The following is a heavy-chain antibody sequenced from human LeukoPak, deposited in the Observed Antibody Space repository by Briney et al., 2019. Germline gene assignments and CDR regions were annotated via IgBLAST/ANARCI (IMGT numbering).Heavy chain of an antibody. CDR1: GYTFTSYY. Sequence: ASVKVSCKASGYTFTSYYMHWVRQAPGQGLEWMGLINPSGSSTSYAQKLQGRVTMTTDTSTSTAYMELRSLRSDDTAVYYCARDLRLYDNWFDPWGQGTLVTVSS. D-gene: IGHD2/OR15-2a*01. CDR2: INPSGSST. CDR3: ARDLRLYDNWFDP. V-gene: IGHV1-46*01. J-gene: IGHJ5*02.